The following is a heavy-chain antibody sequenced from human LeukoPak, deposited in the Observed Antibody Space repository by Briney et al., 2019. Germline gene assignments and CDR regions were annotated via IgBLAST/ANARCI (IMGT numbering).Heavy chain of an antibody. CDR1: GFSFSTYS. Sequence: TGGSLRLSCAASGFSFSTYSMNWVRQAPGKGLEWIADITISGHTKNYADSVKGRFTISRDSARTSLYLQMNSLRVEDTGVYFCARGDPHADLWGQGTLVTVSS. CDR3: ARGDPHADL. J-gene: IGHJ5*02. V-gene: IGHV3-48*04. CDR2: ITISGHTK.